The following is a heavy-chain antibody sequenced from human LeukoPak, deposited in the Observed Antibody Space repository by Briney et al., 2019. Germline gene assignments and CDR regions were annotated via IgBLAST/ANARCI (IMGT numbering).Heavy chain of an antibody. CDR2: IYSGGST. J-gene: IGHJ5*02. V-gene: IGHV3-53*01. Sequence: GGSLRLSCAASGFTVSSNYMSWVRQAPGKGLEWVSVIYSGGSTYCADSVKGRFTISRDNSKNTLYLQMNSLRAEDTAVYYCARCRFDYGDSIWFDPWGQGTLVTVSS. D-gene: IGHD4-17*01. CDR3: ARCRFDYGDSIWFDP. CDR1: GFTVSSNY.